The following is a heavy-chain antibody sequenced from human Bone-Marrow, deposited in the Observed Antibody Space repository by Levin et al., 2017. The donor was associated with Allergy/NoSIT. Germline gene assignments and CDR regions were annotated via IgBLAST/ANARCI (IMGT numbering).Heavy chain of an antibody. D-gene: IGHD6-19*01. CDR2: IIPIFGTA. CDR1: GGTFSSYA. CDR3: ARGIAVAGHAGFGY. V-gene: IGHV1-69*13. J-gene: IGHJ4*02. Sequence: SVKVSCKASGGTFSSYAISWVRQAPGQGLEWMGGIIPIFGTANYAQKFQGRVTITADESTSTAYMELSSLRSEDTAVYYCARGIAVAGHAGFGYWGQGTLVTVSS.